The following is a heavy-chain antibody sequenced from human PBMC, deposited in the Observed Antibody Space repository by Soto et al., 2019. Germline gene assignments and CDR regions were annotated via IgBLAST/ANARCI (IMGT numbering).Heavy chain of an antibody. V-gene: IGHV1-69*06. CDR2: IIPIFGTA. J-gene: IGHJ5*02. Sequence: SVKVSCKASGGTFSSYAISWVRQAPGQGLEWMGGIIPIFGTANYAQKFQGRVTITADKATSTAYMELSSLRSEDTAVYYCARYSWGTFDPWGQGTLVTVSS. CDR3: ARYSWGTFDP. CDR1: GGTFSSYA. D-gene: IGHD7-27*01.